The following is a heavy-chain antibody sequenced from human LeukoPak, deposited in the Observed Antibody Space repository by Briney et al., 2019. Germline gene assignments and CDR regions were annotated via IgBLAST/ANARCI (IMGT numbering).Heavy chain of an antibody. V-gene: IGHV3-53*01. CDR3: ARCIAVAGIGGAFDI. D-gene: IGHD6-19*01. J-gene: IGHJ3*02. CDR2: IYSGGST. CDR1: GFTFSTYA. Sequence: GESLRLSCAASGFTFSTYALTWVRQASGKGLEWVSVIYSGGSTYYADSVKGRFTISRDNSKNTLYLQMNSLRAEDTAVYYCARCIAVAGIGGAFDIWGQGTMVTVSS.